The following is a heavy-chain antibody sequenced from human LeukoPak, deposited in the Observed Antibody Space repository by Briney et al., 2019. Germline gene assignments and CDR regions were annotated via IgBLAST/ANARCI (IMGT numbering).Heavy chain of an antibody. CDR3: ARQSYSADPGTIN. Sequence: SETLSLTCAAYGGSFSGYYWSWIRQPPGKGLEWIGEINHSGSTNYNPSLKSRVTISVDTSKNQFSLKLSSVTAADTAVYYCARQSYSADPGTINWGQGTLVTVSS. V-gene: IGHV4-34*01. CDR1: GGSFSGYY. CDR2: INHSGST. J-gene: IGHJ4*02. D-gene: IGHD6-13*01.